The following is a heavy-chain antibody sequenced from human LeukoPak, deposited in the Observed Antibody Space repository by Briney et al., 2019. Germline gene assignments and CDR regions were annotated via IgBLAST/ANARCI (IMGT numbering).Heavy chain of an antibody. Sequence: PGGSLTLSCTASGVIFSSYEMYWVRQAPGKGLQWISYISSSGNTRKYADSVKGRFTISRDNAKKSLQLEMSGLRGDDSAIYYCASAMLASDSSGYYTSDYFEHWGQGTLVSVSS. CDR1: GVIFSSYE. J-gene: IGHJ4*02. D-gene: IGHD3-22*01. CDR3: ASAMLASDSSGYYTSDYFEH. V-gene: IGHV3-48*03. CDR2: ISSSGNTR.